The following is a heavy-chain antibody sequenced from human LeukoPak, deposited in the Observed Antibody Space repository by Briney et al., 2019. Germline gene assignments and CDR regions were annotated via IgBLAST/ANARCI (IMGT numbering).Heavy chain of an antibody. J-gene: IGHJ4*02. V-gene: IGHV3-30*02. Sequence: GGSLRLSCAASGFTFSSYGMHWVRQTPGKGLEWVAFIRYDGSNKYYADSVKGRFTISRDNSKNTLYLQMNSLRAEDTAVYCCARDLGYCSGSTCYVGYFDYWGQGTQVTVSS. CDR2: IRYDGSNK. D-gene: IGHD2-15*01. CDR1: GFTFSSYG. CDR3: ARDLGYCSGSTCYVGYFDY.